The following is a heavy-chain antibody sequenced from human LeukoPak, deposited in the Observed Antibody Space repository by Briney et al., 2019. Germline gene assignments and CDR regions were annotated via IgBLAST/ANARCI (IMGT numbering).Heavy chain of an antibody. D-gene: IGHD3-3*01. V-gene: IGHV1-8*02. Sequence: ASVKVSCKASGGTFSSYAISWVRQATGQGLEWMGWMNPNSGNTGYAQKFQGRVTMTRNTSISTAYMELSSLRSEDTAVYYCARGRPLDFWSGYYHSYYYYYGMDVWGQGTTVTVSS. CDR1: GGTFSSYA. CDR2: MNPNSGNT. CDR3: ARGRPLDFWSGYYHSYYYYYGMDV. J-gene: IGHJ6*02.